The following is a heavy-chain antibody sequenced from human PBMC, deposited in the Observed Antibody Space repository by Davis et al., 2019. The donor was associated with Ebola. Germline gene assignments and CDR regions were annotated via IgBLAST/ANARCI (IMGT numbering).Heavy chain of an antibody. CDR3: AKGFGSNDWYYFDY. V-gene: IGHV3-23*01. J-gene: IGHJ4*02. CDR1: RFTFNSYA. D-gene: IGHD3-9*01. Sequence: GGSLRLSCAASRFTFNSYAINWVRQAPGKGLEWVSGISGSGSNTYYADSVKGRFTISRDNSKNTLYLQMNSLRVEDTAVYYCAKGFGSNDWYYFDYWGQGTLVTVSP. CDR2: ISGSGSNT.